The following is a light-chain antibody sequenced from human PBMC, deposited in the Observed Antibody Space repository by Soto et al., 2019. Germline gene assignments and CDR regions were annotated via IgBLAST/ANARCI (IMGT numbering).Light chain of an antibody. J-gene: IGLJ1*01. CDR3: GSYTTSSSYV. Sequence: QSALAQPASVSGSPGQSITISCTGTSSDIDAYNYVSWYQQHPGKAPKLMIYDVSNRPSGISNRFSGSKSGNTASLTISGLQAEDEADYYCGSYTTSSSYVFGTGTKVTVL. CDR1: SSDIDAYNY. V-gene: IGLV2-14*01. CDR2: DVS.